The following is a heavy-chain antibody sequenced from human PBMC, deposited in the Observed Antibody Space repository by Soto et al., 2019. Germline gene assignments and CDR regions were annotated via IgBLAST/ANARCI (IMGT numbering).Heavy chain of an antibody. CDR3: ARAIHSSSWFDY. D-gene: IGHD6-13*01. V-gene: IGHV1-3*01. Sequence: QVQLVQSGAEVKKPGASVKVSCKASGYTFTSYAMHWVRQAPGQRLEWMGWINAGNGNTKYSQKFQGRVTITRDTSASTADMELSSLRSEDTSVYYCARAIHSSSWFDYWGQGTLVTVSS. CDR2: INAGNGNT. CDR1: GYTFTSYA. J-gene: IGHJ4*02.